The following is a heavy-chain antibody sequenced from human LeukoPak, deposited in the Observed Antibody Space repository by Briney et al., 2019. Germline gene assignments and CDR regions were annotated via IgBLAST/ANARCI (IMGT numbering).Heavy chain of an antibody. CDR1: GFTFSTYA. J-gene: IGHJ4*02. CDR2: ISDDGNNK. CDR3: SVSGWDH. V-gene: IGHV3-30*04. D-gene: IGHD6-19*01. Sequence: PGGSLRLSCAASGFTFSTYAMHWVRQAPGKGLEWVAVISDDGNNKYYTDSVKGRFTISRDNSKNTLYLQMNSLRAEDTAVYYCSVSGWDHWGQGTLVTVSS.